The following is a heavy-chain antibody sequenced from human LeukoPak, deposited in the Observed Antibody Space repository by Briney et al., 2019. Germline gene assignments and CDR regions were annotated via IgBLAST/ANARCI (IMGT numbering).Heavy chain of an antibody. CDR3: AKDARGYSGYVDY. Sequence: GSLRLSCAASGFTFSSYGMHWVRQAPGKGLEWVAVISYDGSNKYYADSVKGRFTISRDNSKNTLYLQMNSLRAEDTAVYYCAKDARGYSGYVDYWGQGTLVTVSS. V-gene: IGHV3-30*18. D-gene: IGHD5-12*01. CDR1: GFTFSSYG. J-gene: IGHJ4*02. CDR2: ISYDGSNK.